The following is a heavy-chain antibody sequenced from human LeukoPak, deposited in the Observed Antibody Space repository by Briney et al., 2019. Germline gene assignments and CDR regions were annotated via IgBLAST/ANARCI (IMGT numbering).Heavy chain of an antibody. V-gene: IGHV1-69*13. D-gene: IGHD5-24*01. CDR3: ARDNSVRDEAWWYNP. CDR2: SIPIFGTA. CDR1: GGTFSSYA. J-gene: IGHJ5*02. Sequence: SVKVYCKASGGTFSSYAISWVRQAPGQGLEWMGGSIPIFGTANYAQKFQGRVTITADESTSTAYMELSSLRSEDTAVYYCARDNSVRDEAWWYNPWGQGTLVTVSS.